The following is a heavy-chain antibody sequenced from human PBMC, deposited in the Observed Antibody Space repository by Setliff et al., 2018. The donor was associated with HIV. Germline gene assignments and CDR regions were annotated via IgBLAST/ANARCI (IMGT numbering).Heavy chain of an antibody. CDR2: IYHSGST. D-gene: IGHD3-22*01. V-gene: IGHV4-38-2*01. Sequence: SETLSLTCAVSGYSISSGYYWGWIRQPPGKGLEWIGSIYHSGSTYYNPSLKSRVTISVDTSKNQFSLKLRSVSAADTAVYYCARASSGYLIVHYWGQGTLVTVSS. J-gene: IGHJ4*02. CDR1: GYSISSGYY. CDR3: ARASSGYLIVHY.